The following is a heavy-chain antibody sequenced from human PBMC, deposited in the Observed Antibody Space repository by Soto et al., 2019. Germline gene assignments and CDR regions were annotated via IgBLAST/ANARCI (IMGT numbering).Heavy chain of an antibody. CDR2: ISAYNGNP. J-gene: IGHJ6*02. CDR3: ARGGKYCTNGVCSIYGMDV. Sequence: QVQLVQSGAEVKKPGASVKVSCKASGYTFTSYGISWVRQAPGQGLEWMGWISAYNGNPNYAHKLQGRVTMTPDTSTSTAYMELRGLRSDDTAVYYCARGGKYCTNGVCSIYGMDVWGQGTTVTVSS. D-gene: IGHD2-8*01. CDR1: GYTFTSYG. V-gene: IGHV1-18*01.